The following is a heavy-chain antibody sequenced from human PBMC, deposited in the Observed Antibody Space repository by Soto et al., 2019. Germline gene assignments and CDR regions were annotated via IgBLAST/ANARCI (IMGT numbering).Heavy chain of an antibody. Sequence: QVQLQESGPGLVKPSQTLSLTCTVSGASISRGDDYWCWIRQPPGKGLEWIGYTHYSGSLSYNPSLKSRVTISADASRSHVALRLKSVTAADTAVYYCGRHGNYDIGWFEPWGQGILVTVSS. CDR3: GRHGNYDIGWFEP. V-gene: IGHV4-30-4*01. CDR1: GASISRGDDY. D-gene: IGHD3-9*01. CDR2: THYSGSL. J-gene: IGHJ5*02.